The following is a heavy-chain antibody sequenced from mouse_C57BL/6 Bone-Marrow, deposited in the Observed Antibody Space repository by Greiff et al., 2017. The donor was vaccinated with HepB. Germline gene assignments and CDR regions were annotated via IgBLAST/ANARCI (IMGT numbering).Heavy chain of an antibody. CDR3: ARDASSGFDY. CDR2: SRNKANDYTT. CDR1: GFTFSDFY. Sequence: EVHLVESGGGLVQSGRSLRLSCATSGFTFSDFYMEWVRQAPGKGLEWIAASRNKANDYTTEYSASVKGRFIVSRDTSQSILYLQMNALRAEDTAIYYCARDASSGFDYWGQGTTLTVSS. V-gene: IGHV7-1*01. J-gene: IGHJ2*01. D-gene: IGHD3-2*02.